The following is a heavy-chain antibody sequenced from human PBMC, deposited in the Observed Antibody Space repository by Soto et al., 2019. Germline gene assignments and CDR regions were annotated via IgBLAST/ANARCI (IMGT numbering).Heavy chain of an antibody. CDR2: IYYSGST. J-gene: IGHJ3*02. Sequence: SLTCTVSGGSISSYYWSWIRQPPGKGLEWIGYIYYSGSTNYNPSLKSRVTISVDTSKNQFSLKLSSVTAADTAVYYCARGARRADAFDIWGQGTMVTVSS. CDR3: ARGARRADAFDI. V-gene: IGHV4-59*01. CDR1: GGSISSYY.